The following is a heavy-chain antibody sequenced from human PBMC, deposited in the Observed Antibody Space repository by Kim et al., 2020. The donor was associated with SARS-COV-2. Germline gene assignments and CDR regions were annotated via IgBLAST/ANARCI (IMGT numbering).Heavy chain of an antibody. CDR2: T. CDR3: TTVSDLDWFDP. Sequence: TDYAAPVKGRFTISRDDSKNTLYLQMNSLKTEDTAVYYCTTVSDLDWFDPWGQGTLVTVSS. J-gene: IGHJ5*02. V-gene: IGHV3-15*01.